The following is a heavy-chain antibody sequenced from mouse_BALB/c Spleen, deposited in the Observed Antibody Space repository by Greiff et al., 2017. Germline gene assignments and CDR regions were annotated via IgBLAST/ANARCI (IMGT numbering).Heavy chain of an antibody. CDR2: ISNGGGST. V-gene: IGHV5-12-2*01. Sequence: EVQGVESGGGLVQPGGSLKLSCAASGFTFSSYTMSWVRQTPEKRLEWVAYISNGGGSTYYPDTVKGRFTISRDNAKNTLYLQMSSLKSEDTAMYYCARHGYPAWFAYWGQGTLVTVSA. D-gene: IGHD2-2*01. CDR3: ARHGYPAWFAY. J-gene: IGHJ3*01. CDR1: GFTFSSYT.